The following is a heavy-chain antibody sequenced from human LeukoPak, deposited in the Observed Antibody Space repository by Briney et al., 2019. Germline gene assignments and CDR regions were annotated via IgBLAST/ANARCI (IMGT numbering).Heavy chain of an antibody. CDR2: IIPILGIA. J-gene: IGHJ3*02. V-gene: IGHV1-69*04. Sequence: ASVKVSCKASGGTFSSYAICWVRQAPGQGLEWMGRIIPILGIANYAQKFQGRVTITADKSTSTAYMELSSLRSEDTAVYYCARNYGSGSYYAFDIWGQGTMVTVSS. D-gene: IGHD3-10*01. CDR3: ARNYGSGSYYAFDI. CDR1: GGTFSSYA.